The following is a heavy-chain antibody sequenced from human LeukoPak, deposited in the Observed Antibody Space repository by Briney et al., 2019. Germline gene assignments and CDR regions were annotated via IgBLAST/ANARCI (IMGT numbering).Heavy chain of an antibody. CDR3: ARTTDYYDSIEWFDP. J-gene: IGHJ5*02. V-gene: IGHV4-61*02. CDR2: IYTSGST. Sequence: LSLTCTVSGGSISSGSYYWSWIRQPAGKGLEWIGRIYTSGSTNYNPSLKSRVTISVDTSKNQFSLKLSSVTAADTAVYYCARTTDYYDSIEWFDPWGQGTLVTVSS. D-gene: IGHD3-22*01. CDR1: GGSISSGSYY.